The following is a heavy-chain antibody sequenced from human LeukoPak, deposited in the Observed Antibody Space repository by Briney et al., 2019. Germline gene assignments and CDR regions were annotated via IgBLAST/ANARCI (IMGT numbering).Heavy chain of an antibody. Sequence: PGGSLRLSCAASGFTFSSYAMHWVRQAPGKGLEWVAVISYDGSNKYCADSVKGRFTISRDNSKNTLYLQMNSLRAEDTAVYYCAAGALSSGWYHPNWFDPWGQGTLVTVSS. D-gene: IGHD6-19*01. CDR2: ISYDGSNK. V-gene: IGHV3-30-3*01. CDR3: AAGALSSGWYHPNWFDP. CDR1: GFTFSSYA. J-gene: IGHJ5*02.